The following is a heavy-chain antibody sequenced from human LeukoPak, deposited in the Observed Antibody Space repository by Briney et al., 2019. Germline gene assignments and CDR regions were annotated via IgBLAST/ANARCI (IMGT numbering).Heavy chain of an antibody. J-gene: IGHJ3*02. D-gene: IGHD1-26*01. Sequence: SQTLSLTCAISGDSVSSNSAAWNWIRQSPLRGLEWLGRTYYRSKWYNDYAESVKSRITINPDTSKNQFSLQLNSVTPEDTALYYCARTPGRGAFDIWGQGTMVTVSS. V-gene: IGHV6-1*01. CDR1: GDSVSSNSAA. CDR3: ARTPGRGAFDI. CDR2: TYYRSKWYN.